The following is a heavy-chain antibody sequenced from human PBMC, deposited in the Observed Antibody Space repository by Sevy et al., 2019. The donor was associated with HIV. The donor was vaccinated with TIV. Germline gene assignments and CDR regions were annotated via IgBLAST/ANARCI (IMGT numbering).Heavy chain of an antibody. Sequence: GGSLRLSCTASGFTFSTYAMYWVRQAPGKGLEWVAVISDDGNNKDYADSVKGRFTVSRDNSKNTLYLQMFSLRAEATAVYYCASHYYDTTGYYYPLDYWGQGTLVTVSS. CDR1: GFTFSTYA. CDR3: ASHYYDTTGYYYPLDY. CDR2: ISDDGNNK. V-gene: IGHV3-30*04. J-gene: IGHJ4*02. D-gene: IGHD3-22*01.